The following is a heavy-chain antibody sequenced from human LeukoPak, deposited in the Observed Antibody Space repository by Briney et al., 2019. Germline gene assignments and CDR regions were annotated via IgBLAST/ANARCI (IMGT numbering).Heavy chain of an antibody. D-gene: IGHD2-15*01. CDR3: AKRGYCSGGRCYSFHFDY. CDR1: GFTFSSYS. J-gene: IGHJ4*02. Sequence: GGSLRLSCAASGFTFSSYSINWVRQAPGKGLEWVALMSYDGTNKVYADSVKGRFTISRDNSKNTLYLEMNNLRAEDTAVYYCAKRGYCSGGRCYSFHFDYWGQGTLVTVSS. CDR2: MSYDGTNK. V-gene: IGHV3-30*18.